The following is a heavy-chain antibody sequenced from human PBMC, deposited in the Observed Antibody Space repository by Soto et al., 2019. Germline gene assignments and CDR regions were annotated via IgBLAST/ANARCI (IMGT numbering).Heavy chain of an antibody. D-gene: IGHD2-15*01. V-gene: IGHV4-4*02. CDR2: IYHSGRT. CDR1: GGSFSSSNW. CDR3: ARDRCSGGSCYSGREWRYFDY. Sequence: QVQLQESGPGLVKPSGTMSLTCAVSGGSFSSSNWWSWVRQPPGKGLERIGEIYHSGRTNYNPSLKSRVTISVDKSKNKSSLKLSCVTAADTAVYYCARDRCSGGSCYSGREWRYFDYWGQGTLVTVSS. J-gene: IGHJ4*02.